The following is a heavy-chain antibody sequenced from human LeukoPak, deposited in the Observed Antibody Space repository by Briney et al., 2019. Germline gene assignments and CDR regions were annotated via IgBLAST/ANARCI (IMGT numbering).Heavy chain of an antibody. CDR1: GGSFSGYY. D-gene: IGHD3-3*01. J-gene: IGHJ4*02. CDR3: ARYLIFGVVNYFDY. V-gene: IGHV4-34*01. CDR2: INHSGST. Sequence: SETLSLTCAVYGGSFSGYYWSWIRQPPGKGLEWIGEINHSGSTNYNPSLKSRVTISVDTSKNQFSLKLSSVTAADTAVYYCARYLIFGVVNYFDYWGQGTLVTVSS.